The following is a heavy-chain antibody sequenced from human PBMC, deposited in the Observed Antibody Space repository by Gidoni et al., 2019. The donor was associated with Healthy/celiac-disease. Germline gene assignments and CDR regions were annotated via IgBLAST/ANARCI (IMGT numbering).Heavy chain of an antibody. CDR1: GYRFTNYW. J-gene: IGHJ4*02. Sequence: EVQLVQSGAEVKKPGESLKISCKGSGYRFTNYWIGWVRQMPGKSLEWMGIIYPGDSVTRYRPSFQGQVTISADKSFTTAYLQWSSLKASDTAMYYCARHWDPLDLGEFSYVDHWGQGTLVSVSS. CDR3: ARHWDPLDLGEFSYVDH. V-gene: IGHV5-51*01. CDR2: IYPGDSVT. D-gene: IGHD3-16*01.